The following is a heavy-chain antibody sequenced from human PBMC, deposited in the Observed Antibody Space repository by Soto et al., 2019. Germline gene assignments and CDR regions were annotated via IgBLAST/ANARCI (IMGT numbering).Heavy chain of an antibody. Sequence: GGSLRLSCAASGFTFSSYTMHWVRQAPGKGLEWVSSVSSGSILLYYADSVRGRFTISRDNAKNSLYLKINSLRADDTAVYYCARVPDSSAYYYYFDYWGQGTLVTVSS. V-gene: IGHV3-21*01. J-gene: IGHJ4*02. CDR1: GFTFSSYT. CDR2: VSSGSILL. CDR3: ARVPDSSAYYYYFDY. D-gene: IGHD3-22*01.